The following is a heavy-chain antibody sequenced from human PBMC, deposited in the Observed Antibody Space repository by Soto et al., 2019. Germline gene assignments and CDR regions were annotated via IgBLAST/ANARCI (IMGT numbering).Heavy chain of an antibody. Sequence: QVQLQESGPGLVKPSQTLSLTCTVSGGSISTGDFSWTWIRQHPGKGLEGIGDMYHSGSPYYIPALPSRLTISVAPSKSQCPLRLSSATAADTAVYYCARTRGNVVGLNLEDTYFDPWGRGTLVTVSS. D-gene: IGHD2-21*01. J-gene: IGHJ4*03. V-gene: IGHV4-31*03. CDR2: MYHSGSP. CDR3: ARTRGNVVGLNLEDTYFDP. CDR1: GGSISTGDFS.